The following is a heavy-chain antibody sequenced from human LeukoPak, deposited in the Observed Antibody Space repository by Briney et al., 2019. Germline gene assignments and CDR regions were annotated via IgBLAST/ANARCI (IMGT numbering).Heavy chain of an antibody. J-gene: IGHJ4*02. CDR3: AKEGGTGTRFDY. Sequence: GGSLRLSCAAPGFTFSSSAMSWVRQAPGKGLYWVSAISSSGTGTYYADSVKGRFTISRDNSKNTLYLQMNSLRAEDTAVYYCAKEGGTGTRFDYWGQGTLVTVSS. D-gene: IGHD1-7*01. CDR2: ISSSGTGT. CDR1: GFTFSSSA. V-gene: IGHV3-23*01.